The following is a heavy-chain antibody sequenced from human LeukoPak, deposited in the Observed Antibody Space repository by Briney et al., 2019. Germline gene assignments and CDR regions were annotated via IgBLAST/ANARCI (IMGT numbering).Heavy chain of an antibody. J-gene: IGHJ4*02. CDR1: GFTFSSYS. CDR3: ARGGIYSQGFDY. Sequence: GGSLRLSYAASGFTFSSYSMNWVRQAPGKGLEWVSSTSTTSDYIHYADSLRGRLAISRDNGKNSLYLQMNSLRAEDTAVYYCARGGIYSQGFDYWGQGSLVTVSS. CDR2: TSTTSDYI. V-gene: IGHV3-21*01. D-gene: IGHD6-13*01.